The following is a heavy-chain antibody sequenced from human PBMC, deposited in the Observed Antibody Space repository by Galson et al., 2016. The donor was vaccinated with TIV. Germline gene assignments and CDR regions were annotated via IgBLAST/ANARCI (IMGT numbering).Heavy chain of an antibody. Sequence: SVKVSCKASGGTFSSYVIKWVRQAPEQGLEWMGEIIPMFGTANYAQKFQGRVTITADESTSTAYMELSSLRSEDTAVYYCAKDRNTAFDTHYSYYGLDVWGQGTTVIVS. V-gene: IGHV1-69*13. J-gene: IGHJ6*02. D-gene: IGHD5-18*01. CDR3: AKDRNTAFDTHYSYYGLDV. CDR1: GGTFSSYV. CDR2: IIPMFGTA.